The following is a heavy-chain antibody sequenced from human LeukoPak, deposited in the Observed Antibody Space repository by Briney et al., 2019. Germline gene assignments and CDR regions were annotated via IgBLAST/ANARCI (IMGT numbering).Heavy chain of an antibody. CDR1: GFTFSSYG. J-gene: IGHJ4*02. D-gene: IGHD1-26*01. V-gene: IGHV3-30*03. CDR2: ISFDGSNK. Sequence: GGFLRLSCAASGFTFSSYGMHWVRQAPGKGLEWVAVISFDGSNKYYGDSVKGRFTISRDNSKNTLYLQMNSLRPDDTAIYYCARDTLWEWGQGTLVTVSS. CDR3: ARDTLWE.